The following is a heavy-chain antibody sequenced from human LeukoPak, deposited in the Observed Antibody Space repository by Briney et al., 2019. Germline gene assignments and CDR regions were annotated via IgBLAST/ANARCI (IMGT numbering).Heavy chain of an antibody. V-gene: IGHV3-23*01. Sequence: PGGSLRLSCAASGFTFSSYAMSWVRQAPGKGLEWVSAISGSGGSTYYADSVKGRFTISRDNSKNTLYLQMNSLRTEDTAVYYCARAEVVRGIFLPFDYYYYYMDVWGKGTTVTVSS. J-gene: IGHJ6*03. CDR1: GFTFSSYA. CDR3: ARAEVVRGIFLPFDYYYYYMDV. D-gene: IGHD3-10*01. CDR2: ISGSGGST.